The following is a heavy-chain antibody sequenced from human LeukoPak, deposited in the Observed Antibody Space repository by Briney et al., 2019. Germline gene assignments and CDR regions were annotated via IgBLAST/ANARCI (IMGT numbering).Heavy chain of an antibody. J-gene: IGHJ4*02. D-gene: IGHD5-12*01. Sequence: GGSLRLSCAASGFTFSSYAMHWVRQAPGKGLEWVAVISYDGSNKYYADSVKGRFTISRDNSKSSLYLQMNSLRAEDTAVYYCARDSPGYGGYVRWGQGTLVTVSS. CDR3: ARDSPGYGGYVR. V-gene: IGHV3-30*04. CDR1: GFTFSSYA. CDR2: ISYDGSNK.